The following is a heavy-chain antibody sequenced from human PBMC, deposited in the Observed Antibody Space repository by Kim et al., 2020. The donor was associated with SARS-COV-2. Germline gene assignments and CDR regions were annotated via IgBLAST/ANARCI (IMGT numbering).Heavy chain of an antibody. CDR2: IKQDGSEK. D-gene: IGHD2-21*01. CDR1: GFTFTKYW. Sequence: GGSLRLSCAASGFTFTKYWMNWVRQAPGKGLEWVASIKQDGSEKSYVDSVKGRFTISRDNAKNSLYLQMDNLRAEDTAVYYCARPHGYYSFSFDYWGQGSLVTVSS. J-gene: IGHJ4*02. CDR3: ARPHGYYSFSFDY. V-gene: IGHV3-7*01.